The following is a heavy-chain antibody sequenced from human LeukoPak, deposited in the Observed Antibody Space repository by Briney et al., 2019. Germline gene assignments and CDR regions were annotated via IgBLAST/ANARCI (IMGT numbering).Heavy chain of an antibody. D-gene: IGHD6-6*01. Sequence: GGSLRLSCAASGFTFDDYGMSWVRQAPGKGLEWVSSISSSSSYIYYADSVKGRFTISRDNAKNSLYLQMNSLRAEDTAVYYCARESSSDVYFDYWGQGTLVIVSS. V-gene: IGHV3-21*01. CDR3: ARESSSDVYFDY. CDR1: GFTFDDYG. J-gene: IGHJ4*02. CDR2: ISSSSSYI.